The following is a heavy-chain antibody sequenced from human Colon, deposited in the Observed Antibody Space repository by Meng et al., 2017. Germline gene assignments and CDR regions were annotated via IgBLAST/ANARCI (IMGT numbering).Heavy chain of an antibody. D-gene: IGHD2-15*01. CDR2: INSYSGNP. Sequence: VRCGFDVKKPGSSVKISCKASGYTFSNSGINWVRPAPGQGLKWMGWINSYSGNPTYAQGFTGRFVFSLDTSVSTAFLQINNLETEDTAVDYCARVPLSVVVVAASFDYWGQGTLVTVSS. CDR3: ARVPLSVVVVAASFDY. V-gene: IGHV7-4-1*02. J-gene: IGHJ4*02. CDR1: GYTFSNSG.